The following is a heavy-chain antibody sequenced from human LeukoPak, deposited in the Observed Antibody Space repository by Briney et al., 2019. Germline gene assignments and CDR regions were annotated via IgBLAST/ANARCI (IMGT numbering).Heavy chain of an antibody. CDR3: ARDPSSSLISGIAAAGPDY. D-gene: IGHD6-13*01. V-gene: IGHV1-2*02. Sequence: RASVKVSCKASGYTFTGYYMHWVRQAPGQGLEWMGWINPNSGGTNYAQKFQGRVTMTRDTSISTAYMELSRLRSDDTAVYYCARDPSSSLISGIAAAGPDYWGQGTLVTVSS. J-gene: IGHJ4*02. CDR2: INPNSGGT. CDR1: GYTFTGYY.